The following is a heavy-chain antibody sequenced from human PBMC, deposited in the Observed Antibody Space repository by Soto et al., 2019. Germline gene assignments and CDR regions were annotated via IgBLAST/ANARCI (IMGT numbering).Heavy chain of an antibody. CDR2: ISSSSSYI. CDR3: ARDWRAITMVRGFEDV. D-gene: IGHD3-10*01. CDR1: GFTFSSYS. Sequence: GWSLRLSCAASGFTFSSYSMNWVRQAPGKGLEWVSSISSSSSYIYYADSVKGRFTISRDNAKNSLYLQMNSLRAEDTAVYYCARDWRAITMVRGFEDVWGQGTTVTVSS. J-gene: IGHJ6*02. V-gene: IGHV3-21*01.